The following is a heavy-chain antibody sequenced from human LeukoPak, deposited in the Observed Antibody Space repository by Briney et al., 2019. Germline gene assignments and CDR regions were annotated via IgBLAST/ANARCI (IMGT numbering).Heavy chain of an antibody. CDR1: GGTFSSYA. J-gene: IGHJ4*02. Sequence: ALVKVSCKASGGTFSSYAISWVRQAPGQGLELRGRIIPIFGTANYAQKFQGRVTITTDESTSTAYMELSSLRSEDTAVYYCARDSWTSVGTQGDWGQGTLVTVSS. CDR3: ARDSWTSVGTQGD. V-gene: IGHV1-69*05. CDR2: IIPIFGTA. D-gene: IGHD5-12*01.